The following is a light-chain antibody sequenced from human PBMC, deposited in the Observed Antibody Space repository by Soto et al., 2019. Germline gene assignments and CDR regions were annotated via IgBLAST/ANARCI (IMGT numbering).Light chain of an antibody. CDR1: QSVSQSVSSK. V-gene: IGKV3-20*01. CDR2: GAS. CDR3: QHYGSSPPVT. J-gene: IGKJ5*01. Sequence: EIVMTQSPATLSVSPGERVTLSCRASQSVSQSVSSKLAWYQQKPGRAPRLLIHGASRRATGIPDRFRGSGSGTEFTLTISGLEPEDFAVYFCQHYGSSPPVTFGQGTRLEIK.